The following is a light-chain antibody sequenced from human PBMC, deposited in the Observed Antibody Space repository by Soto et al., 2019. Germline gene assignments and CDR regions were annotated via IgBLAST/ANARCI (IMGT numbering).Light chain of an antibody. CDR2: GAS. CDR1: QSISTN. J-gene: IGKJ5*01. Sequence: IVLTQSPATLSVSPGERATLSCRASQSISTNLAWYQQKPGQAPRLLIYGASTRATGIPVRLIGGWSRTEFTLTSSRLEPDDFAVYYCQQYGSSSTFGQGTRLEI. CDR3: QQYGSSST. V-gene: IGKV3D-15*01.